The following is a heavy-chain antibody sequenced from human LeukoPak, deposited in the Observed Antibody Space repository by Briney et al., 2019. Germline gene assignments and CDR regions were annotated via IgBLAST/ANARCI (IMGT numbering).Heavy chain of an antibody. D-gene: IGHD1-26*01. CDR3: ARDRSGMPVPYSGSSSDAFDI. V-gene: IGHV1-8*01. CDR1: GYTFTSYD. CDR2: MNPNSGST. J-gene: IGHJ3*02. Sequence: GASVKVSCKASGYTFTSYDINWVRQATGQGLEWMGWMNPNSGSTGYAQKFQGRVTMTRSTSISTAYMELSSLRSEDTAVYYCARDRSGMPVPYSGSSSDAFDIWGQGTMVTVSS.